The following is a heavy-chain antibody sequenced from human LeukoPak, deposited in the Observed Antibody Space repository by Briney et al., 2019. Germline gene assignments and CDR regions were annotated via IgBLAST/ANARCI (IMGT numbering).Heavy chain of an antibody. Sequence: PGRSLRLSCAASGFTFSSYGVHWVRQAPGKGLEWVAVIWYDGSNKYYADSVKGRFTISRDNSKNTLYLQMNSLRAEDTAVYYCARDRGSGGSCYGSTWFDPWGQGTLVTVSS. V-gene: IGHV3-33*01. J-gene: IGHJ5*02. CDR2: IWYDGSNK. D-gene: IGHD2-15*01. CDR1: GFTFSSYG. CDR3: ARDRGSGGSCYGSTWFDP.